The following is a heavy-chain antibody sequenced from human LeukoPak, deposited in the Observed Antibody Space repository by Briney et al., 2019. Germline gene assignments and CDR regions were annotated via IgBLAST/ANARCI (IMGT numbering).Heavy chain of an antibody. CDR3: AKDLGSSTGDI. Sequence: GGSLRLSCAASGFTFSSYWMHWVRQAPGKGLEWVSAISGSGGSTYYADSVKGRFTISRDNSKNTLYLQMNSLRAEDTAVYYCAKDLGSSTGDIWGQGTMVTISS. J-gene: IGHJ3*02. D-gene: IGHD2-2*01. CDR1: GFTFSSYW. V-gene: IGHV3-23*01. CDR2: ISGSGGST.